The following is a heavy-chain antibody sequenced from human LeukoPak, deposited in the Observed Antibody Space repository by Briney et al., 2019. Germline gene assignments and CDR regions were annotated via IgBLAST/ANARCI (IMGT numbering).Heavy chain of an antibody. CDR1: GFTFSSYW. CDR2: INSDGSST. CDR3: ARGSSSGWYDYFDY. V-gene: IGHV3-74*01. D-gene: IGHD6-19*01. J-gene: IGHJ4*02. Sequence: PGGSLRLSCAASGFTFSSYWMHWVRQAPGKGLVWVSRINSDGSSTSYADSVKGRFTISRDNAKNTLYLQINSLRAEDTAVYYCARGSSSGWYDYFDYWGQGTLVTVSS.